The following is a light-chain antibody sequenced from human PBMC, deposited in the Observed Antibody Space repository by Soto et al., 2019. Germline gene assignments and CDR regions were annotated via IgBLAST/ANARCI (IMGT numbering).Light chain of an antibody. CDR3: QQYNDWPTP. CDR1: QSVSTT. CDR2: GAS. J-gene: IGKJ1*01. Sequence: EIVMTQSPATLSVSPGERATLSCRASQSVSTTVAWYQQKPGQAPRLLIYGASTRATGIPARFSGSGSGTEFTLTISSLQSEDFAVYYCQQYNDWPTPFGQGTKVEV. V-gene: IGKV3-15*01.